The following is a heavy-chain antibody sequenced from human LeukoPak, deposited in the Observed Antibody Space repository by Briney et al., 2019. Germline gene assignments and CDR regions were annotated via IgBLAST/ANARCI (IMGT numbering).Heavy chain of an antibody. J-gene: IGHJ3*02. Sequence: SETLSLTCAVYGGSFSDYYWSWIRQPPGKGLEWIGEINHSGSTNYNLSLKSRVTISVDTSKNQFSLKLSSVTAADTAVYYCARVRKAAPTWFGDRAFDIWGQGTMVTVSS. D-gene: IGHD3-10*01. V-gene: IGHV4-34*01. CDR2: INHSGST. CDR1: GGSFSDYY. CDR3: ARVRKAAPTWFGDRAFDI.